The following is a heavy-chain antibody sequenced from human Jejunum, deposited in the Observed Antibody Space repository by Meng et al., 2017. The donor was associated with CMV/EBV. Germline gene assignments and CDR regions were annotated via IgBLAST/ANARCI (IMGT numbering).Heavy chain of an antibody. Sequence: QVQLVESGGXVVQPGGSXRLSCAASGFTFSNSYMSWIRQAPGKGLECLSYISGNSADTNYADSVRGRFTISRDNAKNSLYLQMNSLRAEDTAIYYCARTARLFDYWGQGSLVTVSS. D-gene: IGHD6-25*01. CDR3: ARTARLFDY. CDR2: ISGNSADT. CDR1: GFTFSNSY. V-gene: IGHV3-11*05. J-gene: IGHJ4*02.